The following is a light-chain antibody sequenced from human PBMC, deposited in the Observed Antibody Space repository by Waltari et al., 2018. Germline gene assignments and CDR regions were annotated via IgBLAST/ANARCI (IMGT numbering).Light chain of an antibody. CDR3: QHYDSYSAT. Sequence: DIQMTQSPSTLSASVGDRVTITCRASQSIPRWLAWYQQKPGKAPKLLIYKASILESGVPSRFSGGGSGTEFTLTISSLQPDDFATYYCQHYDSYSATFGRWTKIEIK. J-gene: IGKJ3*01. CDR1: QSIPRW. V-gene: IGKV1-5*03. CDR2: KAS.